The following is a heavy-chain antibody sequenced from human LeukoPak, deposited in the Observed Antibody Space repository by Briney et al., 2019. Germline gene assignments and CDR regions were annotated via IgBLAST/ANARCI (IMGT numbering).Heavy chain of an antibody. J-gene: IGHJ3*02. V-gene: IGHV1-24*01. CDR3: TTRHSGSWFGAFDI. CDR2: FDPEDGDA. CDR1: GYTLTELS. D-gene: IGHD1-26*01. Sequence: ASVKVSCKVSGYTLTELSIHWVQQAPGKGLEWMGGFDPEDGDAIYAQSFQGRVTMTEDTSTDTPYMELRSLRSEDTAVYYCTTRHSGSWFGAFDIWGQGTMVTVSS.